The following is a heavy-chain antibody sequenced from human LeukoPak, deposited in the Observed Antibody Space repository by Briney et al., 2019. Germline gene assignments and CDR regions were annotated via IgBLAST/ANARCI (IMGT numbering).Heavy chain of an antibody. CDR2: ISTSSSYI. D-gene: IGHD2-15*01. CDR3: AKGKLLNY. CDR1: GFTLSSYS. Sequence: PGGSPRLSCAASGFTLSSYSMNWVRQAPGKGLEWVSSISTSSSYIYYADSVKGRFTISRDNAKNSLYLQMNSLRAEDTAVYYCAKGKLLNYWGQGTLVTVSS. J-gene: IGHJ4*02. V-gene: IGHV3-21*01.